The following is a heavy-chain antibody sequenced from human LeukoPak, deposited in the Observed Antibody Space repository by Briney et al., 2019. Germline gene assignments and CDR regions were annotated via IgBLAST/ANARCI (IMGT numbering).Heavy chain of an antibody. CDR3: ARGSSGWINSNPFDY. Sequence: SETLSLTCTVSGGSISSYYWSWIRQPAGKGLEWIGYIYYSGSTNYNPSLKSRVTISVDTSKNQFSLKLSSVTAADTAVYYCARGSSGWINSNPFDYWGQGTLVTVSS. CDR2: IYYSGST. CDR1: GGSISSYY. D-gene: IGHD6-19*01. V-gene: IGHV4-59*01. J-gene: IGHJ4*02.